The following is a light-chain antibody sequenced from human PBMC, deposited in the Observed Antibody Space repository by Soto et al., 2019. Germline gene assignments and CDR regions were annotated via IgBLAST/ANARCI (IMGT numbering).Light chain of an antibody. CDR2: SNN. Sequence: QAVLTQPPSASATPGQRVTISCSGSSSNIGRRFVYWYQHLPGTAPKLLIYSNNQRPSGVPDRFSGSKSGTPASPAISGLRSDDEADYYCAAWDDSLSGPVFGGGTKLTVL. CDR1: SSNIGRRF. CDR3: AAWDDSLSGPV. V-gene: IGLV1-47*02. J-gene: IGLJ2*01.